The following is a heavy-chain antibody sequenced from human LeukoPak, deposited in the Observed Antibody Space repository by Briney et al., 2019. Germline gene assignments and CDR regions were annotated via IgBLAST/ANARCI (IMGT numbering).Heavy chain of an antibody. CDR3: AKGGNGYVDC. J-gene: IGHJ4*02. CDR1: GYTFTNYA. V-gene: IGHV1-18*04. D-gene: IGHD3-16*01. CDR2: ITAYNGNT. Sequence: ASVKVSCKTSGYTFTNYAISWVRQAPGQGLEWMGWITAYNGNTNYAQKLQGRVTMTTDTSTRTAYMELRSLRSDDTAVYYCAKGGNGYVDCWGQGTLVTVSS.